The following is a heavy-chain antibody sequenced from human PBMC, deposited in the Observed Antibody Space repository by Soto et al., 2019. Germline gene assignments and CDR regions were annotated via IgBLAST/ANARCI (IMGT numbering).Heavy chain of an antibody. Sequence: QVQLVQSGAEVQKPGSSVKVSCKASGGTFSSYAISWVRQAPGQGLEWMGGIIPIFGTANYAQKFQGRVTITADESTSTAYVELSSLRSDDTAVYYCARGSGTMITSYWYFDLWGRGTLVTVAS. CDR1: GGTFSSYA. D-gene: IGHD3-22*01. J-gene: IGHJ2*01. V-gene: IGHV1-69*01. CDR3: ARGSGTMITSYWYFDL. CDR2: IIPIFGTA.